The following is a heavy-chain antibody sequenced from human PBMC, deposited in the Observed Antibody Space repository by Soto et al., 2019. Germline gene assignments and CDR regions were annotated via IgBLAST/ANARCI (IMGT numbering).Heavy chain of an antibody. J-gene: IGHJ4*02. D-gene: IGHD5-12*01. CDR1: GYTFTSYA. CDR3: ARQAEGGYNYGD. CDR2: INAGNGNT. V-gene: IGHV1-3*01. Sequence: ASVKVSCKASGYTFTSYAMHWVRQAPGQRLEWMGWINAGNGNTKYSQKFQGRVTITSDTSASTAYMELSSLRSEDTAVYYCARQAEGGYNYGDSGQGTLVTVSS.